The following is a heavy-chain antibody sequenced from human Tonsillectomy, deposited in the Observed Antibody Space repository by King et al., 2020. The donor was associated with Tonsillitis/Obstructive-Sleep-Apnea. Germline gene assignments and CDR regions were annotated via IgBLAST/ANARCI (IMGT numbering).Heavy chain of an antibody. Sequence: VQLVESGGGVVQPGRSLRLSCAASGFTFSSYGMHWVRQAPGKGLEWVAVISYDGSNKYYADSVKGRFTISRDNSKNTLYLQMNSLRAEDTAVYYCAKDQNCSCGSCLNYWGQGTLVTVSS. V-gene: IGHV3-30*18. CDR3: AKDQNCSCGSCLNY. D-gene: IGHD2-15*01. J-gene: IGHJ4*02. CDR1: GFTFSSYG. CDR2: ISYDGSNK.